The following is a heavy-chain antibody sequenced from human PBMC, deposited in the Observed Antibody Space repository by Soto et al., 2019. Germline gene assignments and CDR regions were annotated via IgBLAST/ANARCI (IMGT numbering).Heavy chain of an antibody. CDR1: GFTFTSSA. J-gene: IGHJ6*02. CDR2: IVVGSGNT. CDR3: AEEIAARQGMDV. Sequence: SVKVSCKASGFTFTSSAVQWVRQARGQRLEWIGWIVVGSGNTNYAQKFQERVTITREMSTSTAYMELSSLRSEDTAVYYCAEEIAARQGMDVWGQGTTVTVSS. V-gene: IGHV1-58*01. D-gene: IGHD6-6*01.